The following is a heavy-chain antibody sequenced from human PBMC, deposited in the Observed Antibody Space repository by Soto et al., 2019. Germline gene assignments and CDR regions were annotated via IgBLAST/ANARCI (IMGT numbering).Heavy chain of an antibody. J-gene: IGHJ3*02. CDR1: GYSFIAYW. CDR3: ARPKGRGYGDAFDI. Sequence: ESLKISCKGSGYSFIAYWIGWVRQMPGKGLEWMGIIYPPDSDTRYSPSFQGQVAISVDKSISTAYLQWSSLKASDTAVYYCARPKGRGYGDAFDIWGQGTMVTVSS. D-gene: IGHD5-12*01. CDR2: IYPPDSDT. V-gene: IGHV5-51*01.